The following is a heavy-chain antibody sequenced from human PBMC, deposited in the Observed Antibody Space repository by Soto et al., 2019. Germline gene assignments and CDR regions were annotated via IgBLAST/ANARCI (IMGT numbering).Heavy chain of an antibody. V-gene: IGHV4-61*08. CDR1: GGSVSSGGYY. CDR2: IYYSGST. CDR3: ARAGSYRYFDY. J-gene: IGHJ4*02. Sequence: QVQLQESGPGLVKPSETLSLTCSVSGGSVSSGGYYWSWIRQPPGKGLAWIGRIYYSGSTDYNPSLNSRVTMSLDKSKIQFSLKLNSVTAADPAVYFCARAGSYRYFDYWGQGTLVTVSS. D-gene: IGHD3-10*01.